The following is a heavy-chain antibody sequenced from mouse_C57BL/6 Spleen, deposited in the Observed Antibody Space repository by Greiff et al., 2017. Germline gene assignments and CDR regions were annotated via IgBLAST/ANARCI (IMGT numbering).Heavy chain of an antibody. D-gene: IGHD2-4*01. J-gene: IGHJ4*01. CDR3: ARQGYDYGGYAMDY. V-gene: IGHV1-52*01. CDR1: GYTFTSYW. Sequence: QVQLQQPGAELVRPGSSVKLSCKASGYTFTSYWMHWVKQRPIQGLEWIGNIDPSDSETHYNQKFKDKATLTVDKSSSTAYMQLSSLTSEDSAVYYCARQGYDYGGYAMDYWGQGTSVTVSS. CDR2: IDPSDSET.